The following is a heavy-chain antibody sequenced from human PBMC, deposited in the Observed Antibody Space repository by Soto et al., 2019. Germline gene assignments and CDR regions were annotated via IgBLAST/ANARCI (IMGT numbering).Heavy chain of an antibody. CDR1: GFTFSHYW. J-gene: IGHJ4*02. Sequence: EVQLVESGGGLVQPGGSLRLSCAASGFTFSHYWMSWVRQAPGKGLVWLARIKLDASEPNYVDSVKGRFTLSRDNAKNALYLQMESLRAEEPAVHCCARTSRYGSGTAVIGDLDYWGQGTLVTVSS. D-gene: IGHD3-10*01. CDR2: IKLDASEP. V-gene: IGHV3-7*03. CDR3: ARTSRYGSGTAVIGDLDY.